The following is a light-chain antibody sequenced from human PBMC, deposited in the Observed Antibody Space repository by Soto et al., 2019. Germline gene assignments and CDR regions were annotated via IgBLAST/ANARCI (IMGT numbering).Light chain of an antibody. CDR3: QQYNSYSQTWT. V-gene: IGKV1-5*01. CDR2: GAS. CDR1: QSISSW. J-gene: IGKJ1*01. Sequence: DIQMTQSPSTLSASVGDRVTITCRASQSISSWLAWYQQKPGKAPKLLIYGASSLESGVPSRFSGSGSGTEFTLTISSLQPDDFATYYCQQYNSYSQTWTFGQGTKVDI.